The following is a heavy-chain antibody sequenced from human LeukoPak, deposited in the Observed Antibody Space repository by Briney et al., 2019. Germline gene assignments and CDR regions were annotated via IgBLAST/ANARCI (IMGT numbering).Heavy chain of an antibody. CDR1: GYTLTEIS. D-gene: IGHD3-10*01. CDR3: ATGAVRGLITKWFDP. V-gene: IGHV1-24*01. CDR2: FDSEDGTT. Sequence: GASVKVSCKVSGYTLTEISMHWVRQAPGKGLEWMGGFDSEDGTTIYAQKFQGRVTMTEDTSRDTAYMELSSLRSEDTAVDYCATGAVRGLITKWFDPWGQGTLVTVSS. J-gene: IGHJ5*02.